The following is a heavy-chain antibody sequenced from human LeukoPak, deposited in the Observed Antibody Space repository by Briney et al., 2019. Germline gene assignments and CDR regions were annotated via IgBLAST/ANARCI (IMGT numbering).Heavy chain of an antibody. J-gene: IGHJ4*02. V-gene: IGHV3-9*03. CDR1: GFTFSSYG. CDR2: ISWNSGSI. CDR3: AKDRASAYYYGSGLDY. D-gene: IGHD3-10*01. Sequence: PGGSLRLSCAASGFTFSSYGMSWVRQAPGKGLEWVSGISWNSGSIGYADSVKGRFTISRDNAKNSLYLQMNSLRAEDMALYYCAKDRASAYYYGSGLDYWGQGTLVTVSS.